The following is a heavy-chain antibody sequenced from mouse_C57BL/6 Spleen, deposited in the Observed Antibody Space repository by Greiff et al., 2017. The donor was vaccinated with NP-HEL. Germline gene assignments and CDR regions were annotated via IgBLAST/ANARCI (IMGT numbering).Heavy chain of an antibody. Sequence: EVKLVESEGGLVQPGSSMKLSCTASGFTFSDYYMAWVRQVPEKGLEWVANINYDGSSTYYLDSLKSRFIISRENAKNILYLQMSSLKSEDTATYYCARDRGGYYGNPWYFDVWGTGTTVTVSS. J-gene: IGHJ1*03. CDR2: INYDGSST. V-gene: IGHV5-16*01. D-gene: IGHD2-1*01. CDR1: GFTFSDYY. CDR3: ARDRGGYYGNPWYFDV.